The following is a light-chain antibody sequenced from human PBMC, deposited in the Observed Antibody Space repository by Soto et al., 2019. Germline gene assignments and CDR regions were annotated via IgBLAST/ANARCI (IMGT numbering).Light chain of an antibody. CDR2: DVS. J-gene: IGLJ1*01. Sequence: QSALTQPASVSGSPGQSITISCTGTSSDVGGYNYVSWYQHHPGKAPKLMIYDVSNRPSGVSNRFSGSKSGNTASLTISGLQSEDVADYYCSSYTSSTTHVFGTGTKLTVL. CDR1: SSDVGGYNY. V-gene: IGLV2-14*03. CDR3: SSYTSSTTHV.